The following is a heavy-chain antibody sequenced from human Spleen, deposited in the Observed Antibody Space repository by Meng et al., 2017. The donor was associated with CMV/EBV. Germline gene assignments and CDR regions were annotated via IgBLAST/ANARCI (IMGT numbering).Heavy chain of an antibody. V-gene: IGHV4-39*07. J-gene: IGHJ4*02. CDR2: IHYSGST. D-gene: IGHD5-18*01. Sequence: SETLSLTCTVSGGSISSTSTYWGWIRQPPGKGLEWIGNIHYSGSTYYNPSLKSRVTISLATSKNQFSLNLSSVTAADTAVYYCARARRGYSYAYFVYWGQGTLVTVSS. CDR1: GGSISSTSTY. CDR3: ARARRGYSYAYFVY.